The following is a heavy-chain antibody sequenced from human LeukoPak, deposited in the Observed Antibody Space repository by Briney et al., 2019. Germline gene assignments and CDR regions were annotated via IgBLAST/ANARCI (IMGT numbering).Heavy chain of an antibody. CDR1: GFTFGDYA. V-gene: IGHV3-49*03. D-gene: IGHD6-6*01. J-gene: IGHJ4*02. CDR2: IRSKAYGGTT. Sequence: PGRSLRLSCTASGFTFGDYAMSWFRQAPGKGLEWVGFIRSKAYGGTTEYAASVKGRFTISRDDSKSIAYLQMNSLKTEDTAVYYCTRVGPSSSAPDRYDYWGQGTPVTVSS. CDR3: TRVGPSSSAPDRYDY.